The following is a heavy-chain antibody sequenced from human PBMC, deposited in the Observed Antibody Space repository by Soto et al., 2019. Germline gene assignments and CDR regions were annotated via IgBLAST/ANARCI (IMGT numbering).Heavy chain of an antibody. J-gene: IGHJ6*02. V-gene: IGHV5-51*01. CDR3: ARYSIAARLAYYYGMDV. Sequence: PGESLKISCKGSGYSFTSYWIGWVRHMPGKGLEWMGIIYPGDSDTRYSPSFQGQVTISADKSISTAYLQWSSLKASDTAMYYCARYSIAARLAYYYGMDVWGQGTTVTVSS. D-gene: IGHD6-6*01. CDR1: GYSFTSYW. CDR2: IYPGDSDT.